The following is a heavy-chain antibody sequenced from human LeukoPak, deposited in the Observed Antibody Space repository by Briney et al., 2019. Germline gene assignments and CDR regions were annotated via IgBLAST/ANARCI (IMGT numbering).Heavy chain of an antibody. CDR1: GFTFSSYS. J-gene: IGHJ5*02. Sequence: PGGSLRLSCAASGFTFSSYSMNWVRQAPGKGLEWVSYISSSSSTIHYADSVKGRFTISRDNAKNSLYLQMNSLRAEDTAVYYCAREPTLVPAAPGDLLWFDPWGQGTLVTVSS. CDR3: AREPTLVPAAPGDLLWFDP. CDR2: ISSSSSTI. D-gene: IGHD2-2*01. V-gene: IGHV3-48*01.